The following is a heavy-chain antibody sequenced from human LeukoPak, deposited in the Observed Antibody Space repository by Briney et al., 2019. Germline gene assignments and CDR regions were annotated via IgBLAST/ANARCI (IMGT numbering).Heavy chain of an antibody. J-gene: IGHJ4*02. CDR3: AKGPSHYGDYYFDY. D-gene: IGHD4-17*01. Sequence: GGSLRLSCAASGFTFSSYWMSWVRQAPGKGLEWVSAISGSGGSTYYADSVKGRFTISRDNSKNTLYLQMNSLRAEDTAVYYCAKGPSHYGDYYFDYWGQGTLVTVSS. CDR1: GFTFSSYW. CDR2: ISGSGGST. V-gene: IGHV3-23*01.